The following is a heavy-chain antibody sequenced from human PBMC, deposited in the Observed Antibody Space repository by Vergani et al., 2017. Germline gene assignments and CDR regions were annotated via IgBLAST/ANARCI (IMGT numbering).Heavy chain of an antibody. V-gene: IGHV1-46*03. CDR1: GYTFSNYY. Sequence: QVQLVQSGAAVKKPGASAKVSCKTSGYTFSNYYMHWVRQAPGQGLEWMGIINPSGGHTNYAQKFQGRVTMTRDTSTSTVYMELSSLRSEDTAIYYCARGDYGILTGYRYWGQGTLVTVSA. D-gene: IGHD3-9*01. CDR2: INPSGGHT. CDR3: ARGDYGILTGYRY. J-gene: IGHJ4*02.